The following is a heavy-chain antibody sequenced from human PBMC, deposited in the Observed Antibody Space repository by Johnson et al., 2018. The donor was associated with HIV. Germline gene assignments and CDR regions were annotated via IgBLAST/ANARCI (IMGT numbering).Heavy chain of an antibody. Sequence: VESGGGLVKPGGSLRLSCAASGFTFRSYDMHWVRHGTGNGLEWVSALGTAGYTYYPGSVKCRLTTSRENAKTFLYLQMISLRAADTALYYCAGATSAFDIWGQWTMVTVSA. D-gene: IGHD1-26*01. CDR3: AGATSAFDI. CDR1: GFTFRSYD. J-gene: IGHJ3*02. V-gene: IGHV3-13*01. CDR2: LGTAGYT.